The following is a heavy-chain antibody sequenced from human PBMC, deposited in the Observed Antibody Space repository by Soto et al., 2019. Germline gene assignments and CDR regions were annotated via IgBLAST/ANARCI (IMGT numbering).Heavy chain of an antibody. Sequence: EVQLVESGGGLVKPGGSLRLSCAASGFTFSNAWMTWVRQAPGKGLEWVGRVKSKTDGGTIDYAAPVKDRFTISRADSKHTLYLQMNSLKTEDTAVYYCIGTYSGSSMRFDYWGQGTLVTVSS. CDR1: GFTFSNAW. CDR2: VKSKTDGGTI. J-gene: IGHJ4*02. D-gene: IGHD5-12*01. CDR3: IGTYSGSSMRFDY. V-gene: IGHV3-15*01.